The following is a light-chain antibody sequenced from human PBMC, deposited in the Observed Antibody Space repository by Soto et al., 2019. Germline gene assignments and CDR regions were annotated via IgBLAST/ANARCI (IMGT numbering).Light chain of an antibody. Sequence: QSVLTQPACVSGSPGQSITISCTGTSSDIGDYNFVSWYQQYPGKAPKLMIYEVSNRPSGVSNRFSASKSGNTASLTISGLQAEDEAAYYCSSYTGTNTLYVFGTGTKVTVL. V-gene: IGLV2-14*01. CDR3: SSYTGTNTLYV. CDR1: SSDIGDYNF. CDR2: EVS. J-gene: IGLJ1*01.